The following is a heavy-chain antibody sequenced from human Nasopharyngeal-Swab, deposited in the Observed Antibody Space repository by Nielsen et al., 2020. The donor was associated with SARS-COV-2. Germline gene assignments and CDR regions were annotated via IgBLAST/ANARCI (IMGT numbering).Heavy chain of an antibody. CDR3: ARDRALGGYYDV. V-gene: IGHV4-31*03. CDR1: DDSISSGAHY. CDR2: IYYSGTI. Sequence: SETLSLTCTVSDDSISSGAHYWNWIRQHPKKGLEWIGNIYYSGTIDINPSLRSRLSISIDTSKNQFSLSLTSVTAADTAVYYCARDRALGGYYDVWGRGTLVTVSS. J-gene: IGHJ2*01. D-gene: IGHD7-27*01.